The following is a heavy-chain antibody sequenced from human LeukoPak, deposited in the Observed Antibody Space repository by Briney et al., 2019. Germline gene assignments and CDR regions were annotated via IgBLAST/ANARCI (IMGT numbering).Heavy chain of an antibody. CDR1: GFTFSSYA. CDR3: AGDPPVFDY. CDR2: ISYDGSNK. J-gene: IGHJ4*02. V-gene: IGHV3-30-3*01. Sequence: GGPLRLSCAASGFTFSSYAMHGVGQAPAKGLEWVAVISYDGSNKYYADSVKGRFTISRDNSKNTLYMQMNSLRAEDTAVYYCAGDPPVFDYWGQGTLVTVSS.